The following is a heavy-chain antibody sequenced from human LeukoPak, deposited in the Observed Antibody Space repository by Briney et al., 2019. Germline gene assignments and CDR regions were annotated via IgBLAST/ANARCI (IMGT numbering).Heavy chain of an antibody. CDR3: ARDHGYSSGWDMNYYYYYYMDV. CDR1: GFTFSNAW. Sequence: PGGSLRLSCAASGFTFSNAWMSWVRQAPGKGLEWVSAISGSGGSTYYADSVKGRFTISRDNSKNTLYLQMNSLRAEDTAVYYCARDHGYSSGWDMNYYYYYYMDVWGKGTTVTVSS. D-gene: IGHD6-19*01. CDR2: ISGSGGST. V-gene: IGHV3-23*01. J-gene: IGHJ6*03.